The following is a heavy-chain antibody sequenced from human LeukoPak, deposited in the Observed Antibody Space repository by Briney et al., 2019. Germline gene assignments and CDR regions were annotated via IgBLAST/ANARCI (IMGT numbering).Heavy chain of an antibody. D-gene: IGHD7-27*01. Sequence: SETLSLTCTVSGGSISSYYWSWIRQPPGKGLEWIGYIYYSGSTNYNPSLKSRVTISVDTSKNQFSLKLSSVTAADTAVYYCARELGIDAFDIWGQGTMVTVSS. V-gene: IGHV4-59*01. J-gene: IGHJ3*02. CDR1: GGSISSYY. CDR2: IYYSGST. CDR3: ARELGIDAFDI.